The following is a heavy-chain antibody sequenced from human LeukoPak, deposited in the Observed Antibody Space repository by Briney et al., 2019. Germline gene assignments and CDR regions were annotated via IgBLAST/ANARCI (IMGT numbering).Heavy chain of an antibody. CDR1: GGSISSSAYY. CDR3: ARTPEVVGWFDP. Sequence: SETLSLTCTVSGGSISSSAYYWGWIRQPPGKGLEWIGSIYYSGSTYYNPSLKSRVTMSVNTPKNQFSLEMSSVTAADTAVYYCARTPEVVGWFDPWGQGTLVTVSS. CDR2: IYYSGST. V-gene: IGHV4-39*01. J-gene: IGHJ5*02.